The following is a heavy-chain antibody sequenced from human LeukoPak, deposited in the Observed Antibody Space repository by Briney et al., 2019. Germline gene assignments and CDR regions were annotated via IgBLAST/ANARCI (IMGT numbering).Heavy chain of an antibody. J-gene: IGHJ3*02. CDR2: FDPVDGET. CDR3: ARDDCGGDCYSGAFDI. V-gene: IGHV1-24*01. D-gene: IGHD2-21*01. Sequence: GASVKVSCKVSGYMLHELSMHWVRQAPGKGLEWMGGFDPVDGETIYAQKFQGRVTMTEDTSTDTAYMELSSLRSEDTAVYYCARDDCGGDCYSGAFDIWGQGTMVTASS. CDR1: GYMLHELS.